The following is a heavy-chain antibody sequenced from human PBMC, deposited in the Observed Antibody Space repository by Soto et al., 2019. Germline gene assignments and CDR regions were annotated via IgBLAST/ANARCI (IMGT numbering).Heavy chain of an antibody. D-gene: IGHD2-2*01. CDR2: MIPNRTNT. CDR1: GYTFTSYG. CDR3: VRGGFLSHDHVIIAPATLGFDP. Sequence: ASVNVSCKASGYTFTSYGISWVRQAPGQGLEWMGWMIPNRTNTGYAEKFQGRVTMTRDTSISTAYMELSSLRYDDTAVYYCVRGGFLSHDHVIIAPATLGFDPWGQGTLVTVSS. J-gene: IGHJ5*02. V-gene: IGHV1-8*02.